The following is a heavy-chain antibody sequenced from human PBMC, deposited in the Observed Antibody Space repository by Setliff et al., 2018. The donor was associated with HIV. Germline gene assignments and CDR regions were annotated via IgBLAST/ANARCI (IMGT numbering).Heavy chain of an antibody. CDR2: VVPTIHEA. J-gene: IGHJ1*01. V-gene: IGHV1-69*13. CDR1: GVTFNYSF. Sequence: SVKFSCKASGVTFNYSFITWVRQAPGQGLEWMGGVVPTIHEATYAQKFQGRVTITADESATTVYMEMSGLTSEDTAIYYCARGADASGYFYREYFQHWGQGTLVTVSS. CDR3: ARGADASGYFYREYFQH. D-gene: IGHD3-22*01.